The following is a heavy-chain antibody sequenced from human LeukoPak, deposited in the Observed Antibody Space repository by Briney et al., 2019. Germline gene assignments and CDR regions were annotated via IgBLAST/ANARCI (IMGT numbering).Heavy chain of an antibody. Sequence: GGSLRLSCVASGFTFSSYWMHWVRQAPGKGLVWVSRINSDGSNANYADSVKGRFTISRDNAKNTLYLQMNSLRAEDTAVYYCARDPYSGYDYVDYWGQGTLVTVSS. V-gene: IGHV3-74*01. J-gene: IGHJ4*02. CDR3: ARDPYSGYDYVDY. CDR2: INSDGSNA. D-gene: IGHD5-12*01. CDR1: GFTFSSYW.